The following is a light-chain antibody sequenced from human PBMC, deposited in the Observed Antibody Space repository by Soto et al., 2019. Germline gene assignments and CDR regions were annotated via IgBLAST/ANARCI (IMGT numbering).Light chain of an antibody. CDR2: GAS. V-gene: IGKV3-15*01. Sequence: EIVMTQSPAILSVSPGERATLSCRASQHVWTSEAWYQQKPGQAHRLLIYGASTRATGIPARFSGSGSGTEFTLSISSLQSEDSAVYYCKQYKNWPPITFGQGTRLEIK. J-gene: IGKJ5*01. CDR1: QHVWTS. CDR3: KQYKNWPPIT.